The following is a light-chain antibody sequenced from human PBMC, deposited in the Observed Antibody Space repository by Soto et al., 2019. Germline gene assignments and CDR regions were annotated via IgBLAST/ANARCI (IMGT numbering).Light chain of an antibody. V-gene: IGLV2-23*01. J-gene: IGLJ2*01. CDR2: EAT. CDR1: SSYVGPYKL. Sequence: QSVLTQPASVSGSPGQSITISCTRASSYVGPYKLVAWYQQHPDKVPKLIIYEATKRPSGVSNRFSGSQSGNTASLTISGLQAEDEADYYCCSYAASDLVFGGGTKLTVL. CDR3: CSYAASDLV.